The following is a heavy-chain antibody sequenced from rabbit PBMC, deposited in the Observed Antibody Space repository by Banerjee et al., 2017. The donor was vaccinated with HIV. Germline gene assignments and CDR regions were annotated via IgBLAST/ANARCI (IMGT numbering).Heavy chain of an antibody. CDR2: MYGGSSGST. Sequence: QEQLVESGGGLVQPEGSLTLTCTASGFSFSSYYMSWVRQAPGKGLEWIACMYGGSSGSTWYASWAKGRFTISKTSSTTVTLQMTSLTAADTATYFCTRDLVGSNYDFDLWGPGTLVTVS. CDR3: TRDLVGSNYDFDL. V-gene: IGHV1S45*01. J-gene: IGHJ4*01. CDR1: GFSFSSYY. D-gene: IGHD8-1*01.